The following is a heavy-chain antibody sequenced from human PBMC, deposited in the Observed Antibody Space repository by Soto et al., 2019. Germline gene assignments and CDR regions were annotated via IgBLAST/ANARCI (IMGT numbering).Heavy chain of an antibody. J-gene: IGHJ5*02. D-gene: IGHD6-13*01. V-gene: IGHV1-69*01. CDR2: IIPIFGTA. Sequence: QVQLVQSGAEVKKPGSSVKVSCKASGGTFSSYAISWVRQAPGQGLEWMGGIIPIFGTANYAQKFQSRVTITADESTSTAYMELSSLRSEDTGVYYCARDFGSSCYPDNWCDTWGQGTLVTVCS. CDR1: GGTFSSYA. CDR3: ARDFGSSCYPDNWCDT.